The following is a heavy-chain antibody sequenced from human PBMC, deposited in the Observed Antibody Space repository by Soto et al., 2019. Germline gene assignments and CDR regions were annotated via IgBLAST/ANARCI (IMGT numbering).Heavy chain of an antibody. J-gene: IGHJ6*02. CDR2: IIPIFGTA. V-gene: IGHV1-69*13. D-gene: IGHD3-9*01. Sequence: ASVKVSCKASGGTFSSYAISWVRQAPGQGLEWMGGIIPIFGTANYAQKFQGRVTITADESTSTAYMELSSLRSEDTAVYYCARVYDILTGYYKGWYYYYGMAVWGQGTTVTVSS. CDR1: GGTFSSYA. CDR3: ARVYDILTGYYKGWYYYYGMAV.